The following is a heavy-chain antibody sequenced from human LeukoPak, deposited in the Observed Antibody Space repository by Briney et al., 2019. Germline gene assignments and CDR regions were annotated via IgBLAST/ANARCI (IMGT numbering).Heavy chain of an antibody. CDR2: ISTTSTTI. D-gene: IGHD3-22*01. V-gene: IGHV3-48*02. Sequence: GGSLRLSCAASGFTFSSYSMNWVRQAPGKGLEWISYISTTSTTIYYADSVKGRFTISRDNAKSSLYLQMSSLRDEDTAVYYCATYPHYYDSSGCGPCFLGHAFDIWGQGTMVTVSS. CDR3: ATYPHYYDSSGCGPCFLGHAFDI. J-gene: IGHJ3*02. CDR1: GFTFSSYS.